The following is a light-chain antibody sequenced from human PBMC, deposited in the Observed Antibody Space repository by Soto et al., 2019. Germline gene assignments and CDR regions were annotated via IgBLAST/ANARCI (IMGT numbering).Light chain of an antibody. V-gene: IGKV1-5*03. J-gene: IGKJ1*01. CDR2: KAS. CDR3: QQYETFSGT. CDR1: QSISKY. Sequence: DIQMTQSPSTLSASVGDRVTITCRASQSISKYLAWYQQKPGKAPKLLIYKASSLESGVPSRFSGSGSGTEFTLTISSLQPDDFATYYCQQYETFSGTFGPGTKVDIK.